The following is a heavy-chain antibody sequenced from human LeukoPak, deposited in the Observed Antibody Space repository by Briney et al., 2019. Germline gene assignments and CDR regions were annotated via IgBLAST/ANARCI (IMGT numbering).Heavy chain of an antibody. CDR3: AHRPRYSSSWGDYYFDY. J-gene: IGHJ4*02. CDR2: IYWNDDK. CDR1: LDSTTSNF. Sequence: TLSLTCTVSLDSTTSNFWSWVRQPPGKALEWLALIYWNDDKRYSPSLKSRLTITKDTSKNQVVLTMTNMDSVDTATYYCAHRPRYSSSWGDYYFDYWGQGTLVTVSS. V-gene: IGHV2-5*01. D-gene: IGHD6-13*01.